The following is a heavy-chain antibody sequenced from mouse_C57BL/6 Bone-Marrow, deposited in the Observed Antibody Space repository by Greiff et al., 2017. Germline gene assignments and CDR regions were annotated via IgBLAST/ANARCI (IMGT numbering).Heavy chain of an antibody. CDR3: ARLQAGTAWFAY. J-gene: IGHJ3*01. V-gene: IGHV5-6*01. CDR1: GFTFSSYG. D-gene: IGHD4-1*01. CDR2: ISSGGSYT. Sequence: EVHLVESGGDLVKPGGSLKLSCAASGFTFSSYGMSWVRQTPDKRLEWVATISSGGSYTYYPDRVKGRFAISRDNAKNTLYLQMSSLKSEDTAMYYCARLQAGTAWFAYWGQGTLVTVSA.